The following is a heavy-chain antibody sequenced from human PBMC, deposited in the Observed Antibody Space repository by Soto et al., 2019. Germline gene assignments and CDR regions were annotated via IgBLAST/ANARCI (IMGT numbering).Heavy chain of an antibody. D-gene: IGHD3-9*01. J-gene: IGHJ4*02. CDR2: ISTYNGNT. CDR3: ARSQGLTGYYVY. CDR1: GYTFTSYG. V-gene: IGHV1-18*01. Sequence: ASVQVSCKASGYTFTSYGVSWVRQAPGQGLEWMGWISTYNGNTNYAQKLQGRVTMTTDTSTSTAYMELRSLRSDATAVYYCARSQGLTGYYVYWGQGTLVTVS.